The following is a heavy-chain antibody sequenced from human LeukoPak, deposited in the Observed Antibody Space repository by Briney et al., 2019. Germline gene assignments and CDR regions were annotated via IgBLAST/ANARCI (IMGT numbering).Heavy chain of an antibody. Sequence: SETLSLTCAVYGGSFSSYYWGWIRQPPGKGLESIGTIYYSGSTYYNPSLKSRVTISVDTSKNQFSLKLSSVTAADTAVYYCARVKRDYDILTGTYYYYFMDVWGKGTTVTVSS. D-gene: IGHD3-9*01. V-gene: IGHV4-39*07. CDR3: ARVKRDYDILTGTYYYYFMDV. CDR1: GGSFSSYY. CDR2: IYYSGST. J-gene: IGHJ6*03.